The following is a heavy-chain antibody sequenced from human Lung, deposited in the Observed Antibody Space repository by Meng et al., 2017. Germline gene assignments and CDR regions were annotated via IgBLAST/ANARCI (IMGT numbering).Heavy chain of an antibody. J-gene: IGHJ4*02. CDR2: IDPKSGDT. V-gene: IGHV1-2*06. Sequence: QGWRAQVGAEVKQPGASGKVSCKPSGYNFPDYWLHWVRRAPGQGLEWMGRIDPKSGDTHYAQRFQGRVTMTGDTSISTAYMELSGLRSDDTAMYYCARDEDISAAGKLFGDYWGQGTLVTVSS. D-gene: IGHD6-13*01. CDR1: GYNFPDYW. CDR3: ARDEDISAAGKLFGDY.